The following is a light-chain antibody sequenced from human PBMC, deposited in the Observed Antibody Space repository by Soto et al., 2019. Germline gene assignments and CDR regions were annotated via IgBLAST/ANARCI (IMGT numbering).Light chain of an antibody. CDR1: SSNIGSNT. J-gene: IGLJ1*01. Sequence: QSVLTQPPSASGTPGQRFTISCSGSSSNIGSNTVNWYQQLPGTAPKLLIYSNNQRPSGVPDRFSGSESGTSASLAISGLQYEDEADYYCAAWDDSLNGYVFGTGTKVTVL. CDR3: AAWDDSLNGYV. V-gene: IGLV1-44*01. CDR2: SNN.